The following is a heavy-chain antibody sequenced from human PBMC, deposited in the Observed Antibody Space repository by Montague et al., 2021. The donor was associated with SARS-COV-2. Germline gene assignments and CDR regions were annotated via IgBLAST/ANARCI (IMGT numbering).Heavy chain of an antibody. V-gene: IGHV4-59*01. CDR2: IYYSGST. D-gene: IGHD3-16*01. CDR3: ARGRRIRLWGVYWGFSTLGH. CDR1: GGSISSYY. Sequence: SETLSLTCTVSGGSISSYYWSWIRQPPGKGLEWIGYIYYSGSTNXNPSLKSRVTISVDTSKNQLSLKLSSVTAADTAVYYCARGRRIRLWGVYWGFSTLGHWGQGTPV. J-gene: IGHJ6*01.